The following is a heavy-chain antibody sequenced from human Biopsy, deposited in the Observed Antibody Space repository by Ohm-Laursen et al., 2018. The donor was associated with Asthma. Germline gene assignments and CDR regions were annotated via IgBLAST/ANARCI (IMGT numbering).Heavy chain of an antibody. V-gene: IGHV1-2*06. CDR2: INPNSGGT. CDR3: AREGITGTTAWFDP. D-gene: IGHD1-7*01. Sequence: SVKVSCNASGYTFTGYYMHWVRQAPGQGLEWMGRINPNSGGTNYAQKFQGRVTMTRDTSISTAYMELSRLRSDDTAVYYCAREGITGTTAWFDPWGQGTLVTVSS. CDR1: GYTFTGYY. J-gene: IGHJ5*02.